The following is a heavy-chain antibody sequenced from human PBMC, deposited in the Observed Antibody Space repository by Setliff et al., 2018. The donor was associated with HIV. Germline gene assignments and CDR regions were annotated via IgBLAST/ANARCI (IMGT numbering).Heavy chain of an antibody. CDR3: ARPSRDYYVSSGYYRDAFDI. V-gene: IGHV5-51*01. J-gene: IGHJ3*02. CDR2: IYPGDSDT. D-gene: IGHD3-22*01. CDR1: GYSFTSYR. Sequence: GESLKISCKGSGYSFTSYRIGWVRRMAGKGQEWMGIIYPGDSDTRYNTSFQSQVTISDDNTISTAYLQWSSLKASDTAMYYCARPSRDYYVSSGYYRDAFDIWGQGTMVTVSS.